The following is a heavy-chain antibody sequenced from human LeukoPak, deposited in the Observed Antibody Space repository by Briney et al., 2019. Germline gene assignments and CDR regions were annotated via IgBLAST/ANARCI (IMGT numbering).Heavy chain of an antibody. J-gene: IGHJ4*02. CDR3: AKSHSVAVAGTYSTYYFDS. Sequence: PGESLRLSCAASGFTFSSFAMSWVRQAPGRGLEWVSSISGSGASTYYADSVKGRFTISRDNSRSTLYLQMSSLRAEDTAVYYCAKSHSVAVAGTYSTYYFDSWGQGTLVTVSS. CDR1: GFTFSSFA. CDR2: ISGSGAST. V-gene: IGHV3-23*01. D-gene: IGHD6-19*01.